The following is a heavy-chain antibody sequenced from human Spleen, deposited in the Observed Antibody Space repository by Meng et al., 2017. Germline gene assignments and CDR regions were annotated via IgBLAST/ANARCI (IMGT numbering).Heavy chain of an antibody. D-gene: IGHD1-1*01. V-gene: IGHV3-74*01. CDR1: GFTFSDYW. CDR3: AKELTWNALDI. Sequence: GGSLRLSCAASGFTFSDYWMNWVRQAPGEGLLWVSHINTDGSTIRYADSVKGRFTISRDNVKNTLYLQMNSLRAEDTAVYYCAKELTWNALDIWGQGTVVTVSS. CDR2: INTDGSTI. J-gene: IGHJ3*02.